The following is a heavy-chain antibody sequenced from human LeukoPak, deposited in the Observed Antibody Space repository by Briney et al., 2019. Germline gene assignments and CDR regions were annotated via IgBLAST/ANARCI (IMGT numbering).Heavy chain of an antibody. CDR1: GDSINNASYY. CDR2: IYYSGST. D-gene: IGHD2-8*02. Sequence: SETLSLTCTVSGDSINNASYYWGWIRQPPGKGLEWIGSIYYSGSTYYNPSLKSRVTTSLDTSKNQFSLKLTSVTAADTAVYYCARDYVVDSTLVAFFDYWGQGMLVTVSS. CDR3: ARDYVVDSTLVAFFDY. V-gene: IGHV4-39*07. J-gene: IGHJ4*02.